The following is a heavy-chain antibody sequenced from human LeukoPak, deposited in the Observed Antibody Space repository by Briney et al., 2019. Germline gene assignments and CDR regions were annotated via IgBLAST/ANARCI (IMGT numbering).Heavy chain of an antibody. Sequence: PGGSLRLSCAASGFTFSSYAMSWVRQAPGKGLEWVSAISGSGGSTYYADSVKGRFTISRDNSKNTLYLQMNSLRAEDTAVYYCAKVSGVHSSGWYNFDYWGQGTLVTVSS. CDR1: GFTFSSYA. D-gene: IGHD6-19*01. J-gene: IGHJ4*02. CDR3: AKVSGVHSSGWYNFDY. CDR2: ISGSGGST. V-gene: IGHV3-23*01.